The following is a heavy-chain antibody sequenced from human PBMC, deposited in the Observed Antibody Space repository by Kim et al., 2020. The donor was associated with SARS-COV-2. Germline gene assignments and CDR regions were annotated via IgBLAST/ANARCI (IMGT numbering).Heavy chain of an antibody. J-gene: IGHJ3*02. Sequence: SETLSLTCAVYGGSFSGYYWSWIRQPPGKGLEWIGEINHSGSTNYNPSLKSRVTISVDTSKNQFSLKLSSVTAADTAVYYCARDSSGWYWAFDIWGQGTMVTVSS. CDR1: GGSFSGYY. CDR3: ARDSSGWYWAFDI. D-gene: IGHD6-19*01. CDR2: INHSGST. V-gene: IGHV4-34*01.